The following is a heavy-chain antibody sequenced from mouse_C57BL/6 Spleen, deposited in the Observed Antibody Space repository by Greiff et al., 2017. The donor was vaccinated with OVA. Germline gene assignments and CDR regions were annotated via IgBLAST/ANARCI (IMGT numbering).Heavy chain of an antibody. Sequence: VQLQQPGAELVKPGASVKLSCKASGYTFTSYWMQWVKQRPGQGLEWIGEIDPSDSYTKYNQKFKGKATLTVDTSSSTAYMQLSSLTSEDSAVYNCARGGTTVVANFDYWGQGTTLTVSS. V-gene: IGHV1-50*01. CDR3: ARGGTTVVANFDY. J-gene: IGHJ2*01. D-gene: IGHD1-1*01. CDR1: GYTFTSYW. CDR2: IDPSDSYT.